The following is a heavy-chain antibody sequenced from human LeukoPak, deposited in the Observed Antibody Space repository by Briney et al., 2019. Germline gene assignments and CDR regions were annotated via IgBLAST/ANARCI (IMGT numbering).Heavy chain of an antibody. CDR2: IYHSGST. J-gene: IGHJ4*02. D-gene: IGHD2-15*01. Sequence: SETLSLTCTVSGGSISSGSYYWSWIRQPPGKGLEWIGSIYHSGSTYYNPSLKSRVTISVDTSKNQFSLKLSSVTAADTAVYYCARAVGCSGGSCYSYYPGHHFDYWGQGTPVTVSS. CDR3: ARAVGCSGGSCYSYYPGHHFDY. CDR1: GGSISSGSYY. V-gene: IGHV4-39*07.